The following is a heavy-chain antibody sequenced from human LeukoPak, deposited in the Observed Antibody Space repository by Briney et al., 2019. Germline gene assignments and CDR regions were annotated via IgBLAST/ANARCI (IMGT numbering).Heavy chain of an antibody. V-gene: IGHV3-53*01. CDR1: GFTVSSNY. J-gene: IGHJ4*02. D-gene: IGHD2-2*01. CDR3: AKDRGGYCSTTSCSLYFDS. Sequence: PGGSLRLSCAASGFTVSSNYMSWVRQAPGKGLEWVSVIYSGGSTYYADSVKGRFTISRDNSKNTLYLQMNSLRAEDTAVYYCAKDRGGYCSTTSCSLYFDSWGQGTLVTVSS. CDR2: IYSGGST.